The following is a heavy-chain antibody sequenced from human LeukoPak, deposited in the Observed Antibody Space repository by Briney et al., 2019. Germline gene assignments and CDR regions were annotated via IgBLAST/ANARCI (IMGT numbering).Heavy chain of an antibody. D-gene: IGHD2-2*01. Sequence: GGSLRLSCAASGLTFSSYVMSWVRQAPGKGLDWVSTISVSGDYTYYADSVKGRFTISRDNSKNTLYLQMYSLRGEDTAVYYCAKAIGQEVPAASRWYDPWGQGTLVTVSS. CDR3: AKAIGQEVPAASRWYDP. J-gene: IGHJ5*02. CDR1: GLTFSSYV. CDR2: ISVSGDYT. V-gene: IGHV3-23*01.